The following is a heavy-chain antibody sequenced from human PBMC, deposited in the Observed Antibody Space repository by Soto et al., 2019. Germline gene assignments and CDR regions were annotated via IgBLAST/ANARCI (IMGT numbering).Heavy chain of an antibody. J-gene: IGHJ4*02. CDR2: INSDGSST. V-gene: IGHV3-74*01. CDR3: ARVSAKIAVAGTSDFDY. D-gene: IGHD6-19*01. Sequence: GGSMRLSCAASGFNFSSYWMHWVRQAPGKGLVWVSRINSDGSSTSYADSVKGRFTISRDNAKNTLYLQMNSLRAEDTAVYYCARVSAKIAVAGTSDFDYWGQGTLVTVSS. CDR1: GFNFSSYW.